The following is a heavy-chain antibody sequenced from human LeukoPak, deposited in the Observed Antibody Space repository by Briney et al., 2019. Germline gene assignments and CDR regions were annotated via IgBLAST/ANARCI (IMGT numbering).Heavy chain of an antibody. CDR2: VSSDGSIK. Sequence: GGSLRLSCAASGFTFSSYGIHWVRQAPGKWLEWVAVVSSDGSIKYYADSVKGRFTISRDTSKNTVYLQMNSLGAEDTAFYYCARGYSSSWLGYFDYWGQGTLVTVSS. CDR3: ARGYSSSWLGYFDY. J-gene: IGHJ4*02. D-gene: IGHD6-13*01. V-gene: IGHV3-30*03. CDR1: GFTFSSYG.